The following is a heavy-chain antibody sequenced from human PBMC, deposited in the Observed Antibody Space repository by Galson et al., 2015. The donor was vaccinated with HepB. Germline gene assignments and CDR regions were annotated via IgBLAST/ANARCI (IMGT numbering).Heavy chain of an antibody. CDR3: ARNIVGTTTFDY. V-gene: IGHV1-3*01. CDR1: GYTFTVYA. J-gene: IGHJ4*02. Sequence: SVKVSCKASGYTFTVYAIHWVRQAPGQRFEWLAWINADNGDTHYSQKFQGRVTVTRDTSANTADMELSGLRSEDTAVYFCARNIVGTTTFDYWGQGTLVTASS. D-gene: IGHD1-26*01. CDR2: INADNGDT.